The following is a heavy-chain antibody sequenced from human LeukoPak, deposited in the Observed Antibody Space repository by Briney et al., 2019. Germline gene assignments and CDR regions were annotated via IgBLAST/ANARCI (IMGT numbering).Heavy chain of an antibody. CDR1: GGSISSYY. CDR2: IYYSGST. D-gene: IGHD3-10*01. V-gene: IGHV4-59*08. J-gene: IGHJ4*02. CDR3: ERHRNSPWFGEFPFDY. Sequence: SETLSLTCTVSGGSISSYYWSWIRQPPGKGLEWIGYIYYSGSTNYNPSLKSRVTISVDTSKNQFSLKLSSVTAADTAVYYCERHRNSPWFGEFPFDYWGQGTLVTVSS.